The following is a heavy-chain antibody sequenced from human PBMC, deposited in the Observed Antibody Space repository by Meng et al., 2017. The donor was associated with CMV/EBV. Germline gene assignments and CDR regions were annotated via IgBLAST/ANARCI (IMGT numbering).Heavy chain of an antibody. CDR1: GFTFSSYS. V-gene: IGHV3-48*04. CDR2: ISSSSSTI. CDR3: ARGTKYHLRRWFDY. D-gene: IGHD2-2*01. Sequence: GGSLRLSCAASGFTFSSYSMNWVRQAPGKGLEWVSYISSSSSTIYYADSVKGRFTISRDNAKNSLYLQMNSLRAEDTAVYYCARGTKYHLRRWFDYWGQGTLVTVSS. J-gene: IGHJ4*02.